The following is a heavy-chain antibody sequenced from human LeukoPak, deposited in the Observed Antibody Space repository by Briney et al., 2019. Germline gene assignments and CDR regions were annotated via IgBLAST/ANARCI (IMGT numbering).Heavy chain of an antibody. J-gene: IGHJ3*02. Sequence: GGSLRLSCAASGFSFSTYNMDWVRQAPGKGLEWVAYISSSNTIYYADSVKGRFTISRDNAKNSLYLQMNSLRAEDTAVYYCGRHSLLCDAFYIWGQGTIVTVFS. CDR1: GFSFSTYN. D-gene: IGHD3-10*01. V-gene: IGHV3-48*04. CDR2: ISSSNTI. CDR3: GRHSLLCDAFYI.